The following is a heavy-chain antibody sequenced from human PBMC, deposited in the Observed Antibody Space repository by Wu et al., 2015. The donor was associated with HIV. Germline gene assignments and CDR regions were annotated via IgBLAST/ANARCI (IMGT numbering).Heavy chain of an antibody. Sequence: QVQLVQSGAEVKKPGASVKVSCKASGYTFTGYYMHWVRQAPGQGLEWMGWINPNSGGTNYAQKFQGRVTMTRDTSISTAYMEPSRLRSDDTAVYYCARGGVTMIVENWFDPWGQGTLVTVSS. CDR1: GYTFTGYY. V-gene: IGHV1-2*02. J-gene: IGHJ5*02. CDR3: ARGGVTMIVENWFDP. CDR2: INPNSGGT. D-gene: IGHD3-22*01.